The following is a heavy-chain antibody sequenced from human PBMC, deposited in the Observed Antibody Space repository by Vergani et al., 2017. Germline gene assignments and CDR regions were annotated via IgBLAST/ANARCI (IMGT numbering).Heavy chain of an antibody. CDR3: AKDRVPGIAAAGAY. V-gene: IGHV3-30*18. J-gene: IGHJ4*02. CDR1: GFTFSSYG. CDR2: ISYDGSNK. D-gene: IGHD6-13*01. Sequence: QVQLVESGGGVVQPGRSLRLSCAASGFTFSSYGMHWVRQAPGKGVEWVAVISYDGSNKYYADSVKGRFTISRDNSKNTLYLQMNSLRAEDTAVYYCAKDRVPGIAAAGAYWGQGTLVTVSS.